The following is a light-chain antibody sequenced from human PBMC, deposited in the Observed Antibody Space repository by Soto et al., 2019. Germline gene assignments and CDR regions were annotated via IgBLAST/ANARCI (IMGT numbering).Light chain of an antibody. CDR2: DAS. V-gene: IGKV3-11*02. Sequence: EIVETQSPATLSLSPGERATLSCRTSQSVGSYLAWYQKKPGQAPRLLIYDASNRATGIPARFSGSGSGRDFTLTISSLEPEDFAVYYCQQRSNWPPLTFGGGTKVEIK. J-gene: IGKJ4*01. CDR1: QSVGSY. CDR3: QQRSNWPPLT.